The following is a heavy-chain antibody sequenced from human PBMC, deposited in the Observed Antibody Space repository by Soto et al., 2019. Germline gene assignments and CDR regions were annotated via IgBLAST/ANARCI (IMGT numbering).Heavy chain of an antibody. CDR3: TYSSSGPYYYYGMDF. J-gene: IGHJ6*02. CDR2: IRSKAYGGTT. D-gene: IGHD6-6*01. Sequence: GGSLRLSCTASGFTFGDYAMSWFRQAPGKGLEWVGFIRSKAYGGTTEYAASVKGRFTILSDDYKSIAHLQMNSLKTEDTAVYYCTYSSSGPYYYYGMDFWGQGTTVTVSS. CDR1: GFTFGDYA. V-gene: IGHV3-49*03.